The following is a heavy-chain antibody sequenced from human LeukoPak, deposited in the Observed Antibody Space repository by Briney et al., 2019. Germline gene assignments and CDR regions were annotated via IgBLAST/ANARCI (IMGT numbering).Heavy chain of an antibody. V-gene: IGHV3-23*01. CDR2: ISPTGDST. Sequence: GGSLRLSCGASGLTLSRYAVNWVRQAPGRGLEWVSYISPTGDSTLNAEPVKGRFSVSRDNSKNMVYLQMDGLRAEDTATYFCVRKFYFYMDVWGKGTTVTVSS. CDR3: VRKFYFYMDV. J-gene: IGHJ6*03. CDR1: GLTLSRYA.